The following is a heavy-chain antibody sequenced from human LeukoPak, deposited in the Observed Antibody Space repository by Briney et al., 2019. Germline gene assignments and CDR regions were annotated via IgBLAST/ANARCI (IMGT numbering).Heavy chain of an antibody. J-gene: IGHJ4*02. D-gene: IGHD2-8*01. V-gene: IGHV3-21*01. CDR1: GFTFSSYS. CDR2: ISSSSSYI. CDR3: ARYGGTIASRFFDY. Sequence: GGSLRLSCAASGFTFSSYSMNWVRQAPGKGLEWVSSISSSSSYIYYADSVKGRFTTSRDNAKNTLYLQMNSLRAEDTAVYYCARYGGTIASRFFDYWGQGTLVTVSS.